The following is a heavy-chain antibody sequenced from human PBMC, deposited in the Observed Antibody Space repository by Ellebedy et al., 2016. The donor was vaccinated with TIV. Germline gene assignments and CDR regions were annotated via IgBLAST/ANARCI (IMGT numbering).Heavy chain of an antibody. D-gene: IGHD6-6*01. J-gene: IGHJ4*02. CDR2: IKEDGSEK. Sequence: GGSLRLXCAASGFSFSSYWMSWVRQAPGKGLEWVANIKEDGSEKHYVGSVEGRFTISRDNVKHSRYLQMNSLRAEDTAMYYCARDKFSSSTGGSKFNYWGQGTLVTVSS. CDR3: ARDKFSSSTGGSKFNY. V-gene: IGHV3-7*01. CDR1: GFSFSSYW.